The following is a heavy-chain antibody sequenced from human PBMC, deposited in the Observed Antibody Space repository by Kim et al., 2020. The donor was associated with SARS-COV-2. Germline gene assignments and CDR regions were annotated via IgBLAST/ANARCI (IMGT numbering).Heavy chain of an antibody. V-gene: IGHV1-8*01. CDR3: ARGRAAGNYYYYGMDV. J-gene: IGHJ6*02. Sequence: KFQGRVTMTRNTSISTAYMELSSLRSEDTAVYYCARGRAAGNYYYYGMDVWGQGTTVTVSS. D-gene: IGHD6-13*01.